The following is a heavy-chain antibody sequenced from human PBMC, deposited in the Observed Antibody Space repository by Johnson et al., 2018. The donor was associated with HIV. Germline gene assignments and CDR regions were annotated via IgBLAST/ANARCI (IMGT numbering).Heavy chain of an antibody. CDR3: ARGYYYDSSGSDDAFDI. V-gene: IGHV3-30-3*01. D-gene: IGHD3-22*01. J-gene: IGHJ3*02. CDR2: ILYDGSNK. CDR1: GFTFSFYA. Sequence: QMQLVESGGGLVQPGGSLRLSCAASGFTFSFYAMHWVRQAPGKGLEWVALILYDGSNKYYADSVKGRFTISRDNSKNTLSLQMNSLRAEDTAVYYCARGYYYDSSGSDDAFDIWGQGTMVTVSS.